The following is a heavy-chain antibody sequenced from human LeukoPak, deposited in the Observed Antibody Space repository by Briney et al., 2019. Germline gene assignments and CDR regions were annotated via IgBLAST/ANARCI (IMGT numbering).Heavy chain of an antibody. V-gene: IGHV4-34*01. Sequence: PSETLSLTCAVYDGSFSGYYWSWIRQPSGKGLEWIGEINDSGSTNYNPSLKSRFTISVDTSKNQFSLKLGFVTAADTAVYYCARGYDCSSSSCYTLFDLWGQGTLVTVSS. D-gene: IGHD2-2*02. CDR2: INDSGST. CDR3: ARGYDCSSSSCYTLFDL. J-gene: IGHJ4*02. CDR1: DGSFSGYY.